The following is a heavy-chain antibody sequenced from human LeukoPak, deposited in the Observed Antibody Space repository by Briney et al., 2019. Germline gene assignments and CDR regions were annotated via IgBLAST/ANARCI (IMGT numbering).Heavy chain of an antibody. D-gene: IGHD2-2*01. J-gene: IGHJ4*02. Sequence: GGSLRLSCAASGFTFSGSATHWVRQASGKGLEWVGRIRSKANSYATAYAASVKGRFTISRDDSKNTAYLQMNSLKTEDTAVYYCTRPPPPLNCSSTSCFDYWGQGTLVTVSS. CDR2: IRSKANSYAT. CDR1: GFTFSGSA. CDR3: TRPPPPLNCSSTSCFDY. V-gene: IGHV3-73*01.